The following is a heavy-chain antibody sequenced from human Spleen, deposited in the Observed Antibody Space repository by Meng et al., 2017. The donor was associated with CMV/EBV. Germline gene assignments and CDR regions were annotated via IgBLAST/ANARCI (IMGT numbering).Heavy chain of an antibody. CDR1: GYPFTDYF. CDR2: INTNTGGT. CDR3: ARGDQDPCTSSSSNSCYSAYHYYYGMDV. D-gene: IGHD6-13*01. J-gene: IGHJ6*02. V-gene: IGHV1-2*02. Sequence: ASVKVSCKASGYPFTDYFMHWVRQAPGQGLEWMGWINTNTGGTNFAQKFQGRVTMSRDRSISTAYLELIRLRSDDTAVYYCARGDQDPCTSSSSNSCYSAYHYYYGMDVWGQGTAVTVSS.